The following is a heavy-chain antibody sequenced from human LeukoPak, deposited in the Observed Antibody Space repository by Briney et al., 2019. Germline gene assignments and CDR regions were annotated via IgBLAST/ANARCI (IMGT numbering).Heavy chain of an antibody. Sequence: GGSLILSCAVSGFNFRTDWMHWLRQVPGKGLVWVSRINSDGKMTTYADSVKGRFTISRDNAKNTLYLQMNSLRAEDTAVYYCASLLRGWGQGTLVTVSS. CDR2: INSDGKMT. V-gene: IGHV3-74*01. CDR1: GFNFRTDW. CDR3: ASLLRG. J-gene: IGHJ4*02. D-gene: IGHD2/OR15-2a*01.